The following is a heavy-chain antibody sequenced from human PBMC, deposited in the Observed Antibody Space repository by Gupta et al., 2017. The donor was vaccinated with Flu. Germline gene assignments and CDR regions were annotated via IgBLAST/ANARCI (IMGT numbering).Heavy chain of an antibody. Sequence: DVRLSESGGDLVQPGGSLRLSCIGSGFSLDDYVMTWVRQAPGKGLEWVSGLRGRGGGKYYADSVRGRFTISRDKSTNTLFLQMNRLRVEDTAVYYCGKDVDYYDAIGDWGQGTLVTVSS. J-gene: IGHJ4*02. CDR2: LRGRGGGK. D-gene: IGHD3-16*01. CDR1: GFSLDDYV. V-gene: IGHV3-23*01. CDR3: GKDVDYYDAIGD.